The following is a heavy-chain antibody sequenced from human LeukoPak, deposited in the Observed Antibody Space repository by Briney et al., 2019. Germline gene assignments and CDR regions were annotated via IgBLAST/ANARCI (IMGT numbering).Heavy chain of an antibody. CDR3: ARPAEVGYYFDY. CDR1: GFTFSSYA. CDR2: ISYDGSNK. D-gene: IGHD1-26*01. J-gene: IGHJ4*02. V-gene: IGHV3-30*04. Sequence: PGRSLRLSCAASGFTFSSYAMHWVRQAPGKGLEWVAVISYDGSNKYYADSVKGRFTISRDNSKNTLYLQMNSLRAEDTAVYYCARPAEVGYYFDYWGQGTLVTVSS.